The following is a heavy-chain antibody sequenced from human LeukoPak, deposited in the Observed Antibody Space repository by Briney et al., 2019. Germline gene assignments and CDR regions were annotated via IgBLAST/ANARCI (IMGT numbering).Heavy chain of an antibody. D-gene: IGHD3-22*01. CDR2: IKEDGSEK. Sequence: GGSLRLSCAASGFTFSTYWMSWVRQAPGKGLEWVANIKEDGSEKYYGDSVKDRFTISRDNAKNSLYLQMNSLRAEDTTVYYCARDSSGYQWGQGTLVTVSS. J-gene: IGHJ4*02. CDR3: ARDSSGYQ. CDR1: GFTFSTYW. V-gene: IGHV3-7*01.